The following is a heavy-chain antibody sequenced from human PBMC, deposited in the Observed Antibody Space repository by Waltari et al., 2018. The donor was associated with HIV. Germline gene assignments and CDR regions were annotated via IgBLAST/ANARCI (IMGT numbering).Heavy chain of an antibody. J-gene: IGHJ4*02. CDR2: IYSNGVS. V-gene: IGHV4-39*01. D-gene: IGHD6-19*01. CDR3: VALRTVTGTIDK. Sequence: QLQLQESGPALVKPSETLSLTCTVSTGYITQSYYLGWVRQFPGTGLEGIGSIYSNGVSHYAPSLKSRVALSVDMSKNQFSLTLTAVTAADTSRYFCVALRTVTGTIDKWGQGTLVTVS. CDR1: TGYITQSYY.